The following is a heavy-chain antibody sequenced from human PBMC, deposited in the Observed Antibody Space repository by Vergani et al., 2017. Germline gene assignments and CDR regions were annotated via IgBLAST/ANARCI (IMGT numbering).Heavy chain of an antibody. V-gene: IGHV3-21*01. CDR1: GFTFSHYS. CDR2: ISGNNDDV. Sequence: EVQLVESGGGLVKPGGSLRLPCVASGFTFSHYSMNWVCQAPGKGLEGVSSISGNNDDVNYADSGKGRFTITRDNAKNSLYLDMSSLRAEDTAVYYCVRDVRVSRTWGQGTLVAVSS. J-gene: IGHJ3*01. CDR3: VRDVRVSRT.